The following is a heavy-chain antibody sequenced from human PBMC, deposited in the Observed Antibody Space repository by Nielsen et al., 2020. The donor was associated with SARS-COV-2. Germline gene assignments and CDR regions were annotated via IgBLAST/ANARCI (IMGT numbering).Heavy chain of an antibody. CDR2: IYYSGST. CDR1: GGSISSSNW. V-gene: IGHV4-4*02. CDR3: ARGVVATTFDY. J-gene: IGHJ4*02. D-gene: IGHD5-12*01. Sequence: SETLSLTCAVSGGSISSSNWWSWVRQPPGKGLEWIGYIYYSGSTYYNPSLKSRVTISVDTSKNQFSLKLSSVTAADTAVYYCARGVVATTFDYWGQGTLVTVSS.